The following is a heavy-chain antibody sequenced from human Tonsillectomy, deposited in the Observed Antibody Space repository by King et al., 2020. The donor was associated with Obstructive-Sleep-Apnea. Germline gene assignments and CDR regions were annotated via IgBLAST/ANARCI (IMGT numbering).Heavy chain of an antibody. J-gene: IGHJ4*02. V-gene: IGHV4-39*07. D-gene: IGHD5-18*01. CDR1: GGSISSSSYY. CDR2: IYYSGST. CDR3: ATSRYSYGYEFDY. Sequence: QLQESGPGLVKPSETLSLTCTVSGGSISSSSYYWGWIRQPPGKGLEWIGSIYYSGSTYYNPSLKSRVTISVDTSKNQFSLKLSSVTAADTAVDYCATSRYSYGYEFDYWGQGTLVTVSS.